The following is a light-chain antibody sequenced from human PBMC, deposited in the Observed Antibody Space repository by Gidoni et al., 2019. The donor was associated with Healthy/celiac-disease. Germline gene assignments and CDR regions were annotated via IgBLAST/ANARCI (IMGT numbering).Light chain of an antibody. CDR3: AAWDDSLSVFYV. CDR1: SSNIGSNY. Sequence: QSVLTQPPSASGTPGQRVTISCSGSSSNIGSNYVYWYQQLPGTAPKLLIYSNNHRPSGVPDRFSGSKSGTSASLAISGLRSEDEADYYCAAWDDSLSVFYVFGTGTKVTVL. J-gene: IGLJ1*01. V-gene: IGLV1-47*02. CDR2: SNN.